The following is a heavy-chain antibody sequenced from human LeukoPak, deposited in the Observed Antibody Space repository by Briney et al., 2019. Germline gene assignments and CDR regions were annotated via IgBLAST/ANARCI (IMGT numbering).Heavy chain of an antibody. D-gene: IGHD3-22*01. CDR3: AKHQYYYDSSGYYYVYWYFDP. J-gene: IGHJ2*01. CDR2: ISGSGGST. Sequence: WGSLRLSCAASGFTFSSYAMSWIRQAPGKGLEWVSAISGSGGSTYYADSVKGRFTISRDNSKDTLYLQMNSLRAEDTAVYYCAKHQYYYDSSGYYYVYWYFDPWGRGTLVTVSS. CDR1: GFTFSSYA. V-gene: IGHV3-23*01.